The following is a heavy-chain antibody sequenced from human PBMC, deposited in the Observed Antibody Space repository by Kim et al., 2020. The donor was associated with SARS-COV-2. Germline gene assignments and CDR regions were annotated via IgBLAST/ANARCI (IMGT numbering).Heavy chain of an antibody. J-gene: IGHJ4*02. D-gene: IGHD5-18*01. Sequence: GGSLRLSCTASGFTFGDYAMSWVRQAPGKGLEWVGFIRSKAYGGTTEYAASVKGRFTISRDDSKSIAYLQMNSLKTEDTAVYYCTLLVNTAMVLYWGQGTLVTVSS. CDR1: GFTFGDYA. CDR2: IRSKAYGGTT. V-gene: IGHV3-49*04. CDR3: TLLVNTAMVLY.